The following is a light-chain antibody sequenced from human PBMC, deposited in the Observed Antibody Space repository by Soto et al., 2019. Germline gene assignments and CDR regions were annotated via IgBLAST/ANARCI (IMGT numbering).Light chain of an antibody. CDR2: EVS. J-gene: IGLJ3*02. Sequence: QSVLTQPASVSGSPGQSITISCSGSSGDVGNYDLVSWYQQIPGKAPQLMIFEVSRRPSRVSDRFSGSKSGNTASLTISGRPAEDEGDFYCCSYAGNGTWVFGGGTKLTVL. V-gene: IGLV2-23*02. CDR3: CSYAGNGTWV. CDR1: SGDVGNYDL.